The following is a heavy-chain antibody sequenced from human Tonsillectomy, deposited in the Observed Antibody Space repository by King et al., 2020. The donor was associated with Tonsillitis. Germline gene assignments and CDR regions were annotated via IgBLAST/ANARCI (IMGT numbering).Heavy chain of an antibody. V-gene: IGHV3-53*04. D-gene: IGHD4-17*01. CDR1: GFTITDNY. CDR2: IYGGGAT. CDR3: ARDLKFGDYNHYYWMDV. Sequence: VQLVESGGGLVQPGGSRRLSCAVSGFTITDNYMSWVRQAPGKGLEWVAVIYGGGATFYADSVKGRFIISRHNGKTTLYLQMKSLRADDTAVYYCARDLKFGDYNHYYWMDVWGQGTTVTVSS. J-gene: IGHJ6*02.